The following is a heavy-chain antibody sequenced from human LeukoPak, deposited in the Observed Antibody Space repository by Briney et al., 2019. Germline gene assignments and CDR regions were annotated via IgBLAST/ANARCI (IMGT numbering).Heavy chain of an antibody. CDR1: GFMFSSYW. V-gene: IGHV3-7*01. D-gene: IGHD2-2*01. J-gene: IGHJ4*02. CDR3: ARTNAWHPGDY. CDR2: INQDGSIR. Sequence: GGSLRVSRAASGFMFSSYWMTSGRQAPGKGLECVAKINQDGSIRYYVGFVQGRFTISRDNAKNSLYLQMYSLRAEDTAVYYCARTNAWHPGDYWGQGTLVTVSS.